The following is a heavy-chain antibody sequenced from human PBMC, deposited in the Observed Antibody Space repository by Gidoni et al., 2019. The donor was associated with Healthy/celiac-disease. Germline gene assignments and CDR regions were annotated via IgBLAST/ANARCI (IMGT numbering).Heavy chain of an antibody. CDR1: GYTFTSYA. Sequence: QVQLVQSGAEVKKPGASVKVSCKASGYTFTSYAMHWVRQAPGQRLEWMGWINAGNGNTKYSQKFQGRVTITRDTSASTAYMELSSLRSEDTAVYYCARESTSLLYYYYYMDVWGKGTTVTVSS. V-gene: IGHV1-3*01. J-gene: IGHJ6*03. D-gene: IGHD2-2*01. CDR2: INAGNGNT. CDR3: ARESTSLLYYYYYMDV.